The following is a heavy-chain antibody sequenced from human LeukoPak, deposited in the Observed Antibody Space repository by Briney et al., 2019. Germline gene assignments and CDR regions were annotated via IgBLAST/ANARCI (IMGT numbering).Heavy chain of an antibody. D-gene: IGHD3-22*01. V-gene: IGHV3-23*01. J-gene: IGHJ4*02. CDR3: AKLDYYDTH. Sequence: GGSLRLSCAASGFTFSSYSMNWVRQAPGKGLEWVSSITGSSASTYYADSVKGRFTISRDNSKNTLYLQMNSLRAEDMAVYFCAKLDYYDTHWGQGTLVTVSS. CDR1: GFTFSSYS. CDR2: ITGSSAST.